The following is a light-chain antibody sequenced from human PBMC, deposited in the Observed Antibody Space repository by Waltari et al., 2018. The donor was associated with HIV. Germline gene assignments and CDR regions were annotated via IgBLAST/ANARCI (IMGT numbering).Light chain of an antibody. Sequence: DIVMTQSPASLAVSLGERATIPCKSSQSVVFASNGRNYLSWYQQKSGQPPRLLIYWASTRASGVPDRFSGSGYATHFTLTISRLQSEDVALYYCHQYSLSDTFGQGTRLEI. CDR3: HQYSLSDT. CDR1: QSVVFASNGRNY. J-gene: IGKJ2*01. CDR2: WAS. V-gene: IGKV4-1*01.